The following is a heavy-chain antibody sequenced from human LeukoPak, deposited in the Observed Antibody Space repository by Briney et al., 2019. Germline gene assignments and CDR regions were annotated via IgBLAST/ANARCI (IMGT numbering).Heavy chain of an antibody. V-gene: IGHV1-3*01. CDR2: INAGNGNT. CDR3: AKNGDPYCYFYL. Sequence: PWASVKVSCKASGYTFTSYAMHWVRQAPGQRLEWMGWINAGNGNTKYSQKFQGRVTITRDTSASTAYMELSSLRSEDTAVYYCAKNGDPYCYFYLWGRGTLFTVSS. D-gene: IGHD4-17*01. CDR1: GYTFTSYA. J-gene: IGHJ2*01.